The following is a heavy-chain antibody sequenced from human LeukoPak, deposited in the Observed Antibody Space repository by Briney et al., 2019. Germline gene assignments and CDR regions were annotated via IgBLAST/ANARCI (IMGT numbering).Heavy chain of an antibody. V-gene: IGHV3-66*04. CDR1: GFTVSSNC. CDR3: ASQRRVDLGYAFNL. Sequence: GGSLRLSCAASGFTVSSNCMNWVRQAPGKGLEWVSVIYSGGSAYYADSVKGRFTISRDNSKNTLYLQMNSLRVDDTAVYYCASQRRVDLGYAFNLWGQGTMVTVSS. J-gene: IGHJ3*01. CDR2: IYSGGSA. D-gene: IGHD3-9*01.